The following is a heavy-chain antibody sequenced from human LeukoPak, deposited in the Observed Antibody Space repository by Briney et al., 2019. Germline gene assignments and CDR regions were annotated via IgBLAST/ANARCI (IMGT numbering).Heavy chain of an antibody. CDR1: GGSISSYY. CDR3: ARGEYSSSWYWGY. CDR2: IYYSGST. Sequence: PSETLSLTCTVSGGSISSYYWSWIRQPPGRGLEWIGYIYYSGSTNYNPSLKSRVTISVDTSKNQFSLKLSSVTAADTAVYYCARGEYSSSWYWGYWGQGTLVTVSS. V-gene: IGHV4-59*01. J-gene: IGHJ4*02. D-gene: IGHD6-13*01.